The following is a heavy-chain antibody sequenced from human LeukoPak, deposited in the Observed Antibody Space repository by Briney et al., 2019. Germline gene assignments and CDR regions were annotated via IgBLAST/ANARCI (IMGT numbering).Heavy chain of an antibody. J-gene: IGHJ3*02. CDR3: AKTRGSGRGASDI. Sequence: TGGSLRLSCTASGFTFSSYAMSWVRQAPGKGLDWVPVITNGGGGTYYADSVKGRFTLSRDNSKNTPYLQMNSLRAEDTAVYYCAKTRGSGRGASDIWGQGTMVTVSS. CDR1: GFTFSSYA. D-gene: IGHD3-10*01. V-gene: IGHV3-23*01. CDR2: ITNGGGGT.